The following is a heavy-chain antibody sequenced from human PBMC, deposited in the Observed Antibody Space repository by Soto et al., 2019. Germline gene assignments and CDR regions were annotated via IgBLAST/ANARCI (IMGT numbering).Heavy chain of an antibody. CDR3: ARAPIAVAGTGYYYYGMDV. CDR1: GYTFTSYG. D-gene: IGHD6-19*01. Sequence: ASVKVSCKASGYTFTSYGISWVRQAPGQGLEWMGWISAYNGNTNYAQKLQGRVTMTTDTSTSTAYMELRSLRSDDTAVYYCARAPIAVAGTGYYYYGMDVWGQGTTVTVSS. J-gene: IGHJ6*02. CDR2: ISAYNGNT. V-gene: IGHV1-18*01.